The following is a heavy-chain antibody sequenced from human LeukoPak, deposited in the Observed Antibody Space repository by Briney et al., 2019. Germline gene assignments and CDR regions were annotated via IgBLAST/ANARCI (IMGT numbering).Heavy chain of an antibody. CDR2: IYYSGST. Sequence: PSETLSLTCTVSGGSISSGDYYWSWIRQPPGKGREWIGYIYYSGSTYYNPSLKSRVTISVDTSKNQFSLKLSSVTAADTAVYYCASLPWYYDAFDIWGQGTMVTVSS. CDR3: ASLPWYYDAFDI. CDR1: GGSISSGDYY. J-gene: IGHJ3*02. V-gene: IGHV4-30-4*08. D-gene: IGHD1-7*01.